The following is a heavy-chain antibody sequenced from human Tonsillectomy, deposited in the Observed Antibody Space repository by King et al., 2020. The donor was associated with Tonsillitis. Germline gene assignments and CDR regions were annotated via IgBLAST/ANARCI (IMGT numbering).Heavy chain of an antibody. Sequence: VQLVESGAEVKKPGSSVKVSCKASGGTFSSYAISWVRQAPGQGLEWMGGIIPIFGTANYALKFQGRVTITADESTSTAYMELSSLRSEDTAVYYCARDRGIVVVTAMGDDAFDIWGQGTMVTVSS. D-gene: IGHD2-21*02. CDR3: ARDRGIVVVTAMGDDAFDI. CDR2: IIPIFGTA. J-gene: IGHJ3*02. V-gene: IGHV1-69*01. CDR1: GGTFSSYA.